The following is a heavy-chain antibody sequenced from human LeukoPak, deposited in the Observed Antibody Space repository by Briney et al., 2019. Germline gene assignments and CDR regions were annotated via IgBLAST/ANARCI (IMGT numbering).Heavy chain of an antibody. J-gene: IGHJ3*02. Sequence: SETLSLTCTVSGGSISSYYWSWIRQPAGKGLEWIGRIYTSGSTNYNPSLKSRVTMSVDTSKNQFSLKLSSVTAADTAVYYCARDSFSPHCTNGVCYTAKAFDIWGQGTMVTVSS. D-gene: IGHD2-8*01. CDR3: ARDSFSPHCTNGVCYTAKAFDI. CDR2: IYTSGST. CDR1: GGSISSYY. V-gene: IGHV4-4*07.